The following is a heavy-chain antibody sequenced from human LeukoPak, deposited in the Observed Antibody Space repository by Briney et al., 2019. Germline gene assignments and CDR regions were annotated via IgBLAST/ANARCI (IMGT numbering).Heavy chain of an antibody. J-gene: IGHJ5*02. D-gene: IGHD4-17*01. CDR1: GVSITVYY. V-gene: IGHV4-4*07. CDR2: ISTSGST. CDR3: GRLPATVTTLDWFDP. Sequence: PSETLSLTCTVSGVSITVYYGSWIRQPAGKGLEWIGRISTSGSTNYNPSLKSRVTMSVDTSKNQISLKLSSVTAADTAVYYCGRLPATVTTLDWFDPWGPGTMVTVSS.